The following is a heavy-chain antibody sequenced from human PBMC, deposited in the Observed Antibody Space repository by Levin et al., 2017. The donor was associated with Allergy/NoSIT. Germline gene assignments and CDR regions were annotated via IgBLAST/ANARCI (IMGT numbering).Heavy chain of an antibody. CDR3: VKDRSLGSWPRDFQH. D-gene: IGHD1-26*01. CDR2: ISSNGGST. J-gene: IGHJ1*01. CDR1: GFTFSSYA. V-gene: IGHV3-64D*06. Sequence: PGGSLRLSCSASGFTFSSYAMHWVRQAPGKGLEYVSAISSNGGSTYYADSVKGRFTISRDNSKNTLYLQMSSLRAEDTAVYYCVKDRSLGSWPRDFQHWGQGTLVTVSS.